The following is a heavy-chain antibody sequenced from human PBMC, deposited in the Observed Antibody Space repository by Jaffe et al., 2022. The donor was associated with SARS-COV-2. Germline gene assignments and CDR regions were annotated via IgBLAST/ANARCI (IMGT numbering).Heavy chain of an antibody. J-gene: IGHJ4*02. V-gene: IGHV3-49*05. CDR1: GFTFGDYA. Sequence: EVQLVESGGGLVKPGRSLRLSCTASGFTFGDYAMSWFRQAPGKGLEWVGFIRSKAYGGTTEYAASVKGRFTISRDDSKSIAYLQMNSLKTEDTAVYYCTSPSPDYYGSGSSLDYWGQGTLVTVSS. D-gene: IGHD3-10*01. CDR3: TSPSPDYYGSGSSLDY. CDR2: IRSKAYGGTT.